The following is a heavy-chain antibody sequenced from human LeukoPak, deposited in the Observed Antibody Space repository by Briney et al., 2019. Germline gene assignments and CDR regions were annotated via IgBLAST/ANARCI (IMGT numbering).Heavy chain of an antibody. CDR2: ISPTGSTT. CDR1: GFSFSGHW. Sequence: GRSLRLSCTASGFSFSGHWTHWARHLPGKGLVWVSRISPTGSTTSYADSVKGRFTVSRDNAKNTLYLQVNNLRAEDTAVYYCARGPNSNWSGLDFWGQGTLLTVSS. J-gene: IGHJ4*02. V-gene: IGHV3-74*01. D-gene: IGHD6-6*01. CDR3: ARGPNSNWSGLDF.